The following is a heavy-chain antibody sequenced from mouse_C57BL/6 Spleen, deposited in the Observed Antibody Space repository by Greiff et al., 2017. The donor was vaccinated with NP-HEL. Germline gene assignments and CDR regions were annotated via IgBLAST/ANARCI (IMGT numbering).Heavy chain of an antibody. CDR3: ARSHYSNYFDD. J-gene: IGHJ2*01. D-gene: IGHD2-5*01. V-gene: IGHV1-81*01. CDR2: IYPRSGNT. CDR1: GYTFTSYG. Sequence: QVQLKESGAELARPGASVKLSCKASGYTFTSYGISWVKQRTGQGLEWIGEIYPRSGNTYYNEKFKGKATLTADKSSSTAYMELRSLTSEDSAVYFCARSHYSNYFDDWGQGTTLTVSS.